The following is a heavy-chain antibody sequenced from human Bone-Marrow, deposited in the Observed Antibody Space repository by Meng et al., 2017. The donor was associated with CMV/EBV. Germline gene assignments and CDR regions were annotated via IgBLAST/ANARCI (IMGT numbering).Heavy chain of an antibody. V-gene: IGHV3-74*01. D-gene: IGHD1-26*01. Sequence: GGSLRLSCAASGFTFSSYWMHWVRQAPGKGLVWVSRINSAGSSTTYADSVKGRFTISRDNAKNTLYLQMNSLRAEDTAVYYCARDHGTRSGSYLNVFDYWGQGTLVTVSS. CDR3: ARDHGTRSGSYLNVFDY. J-gene: IGHJ4*02. CDR2: INSAGSST. CDR1: GFTFSSYW.